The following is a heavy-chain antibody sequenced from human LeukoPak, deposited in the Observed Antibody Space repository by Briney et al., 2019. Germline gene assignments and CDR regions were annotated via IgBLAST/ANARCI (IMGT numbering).Heavy chain of an antibody. CDR2: IIPIFGTA. CDR1: GGTFSSYA. V-gene: IGHV1-69*05. D-gene: IGHD1-26*01. J-gene: IGHJ4*02. Sequence: AASVKVSCKASGGTFSSYAISWVRQAPGQGLEWMGGIIPIFGTANYAQKFQGRVTITTDESTSTAYMELSSLGSEDTAVYYCARGVRLNPLGRPSYYFDYWGQGTLVTVSS. CDR3: ARGVRLNPLGRPSYYFDY.